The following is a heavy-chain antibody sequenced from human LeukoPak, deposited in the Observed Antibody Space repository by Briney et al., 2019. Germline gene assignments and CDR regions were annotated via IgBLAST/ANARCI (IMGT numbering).Heavy chain of an antibody. D-gene: IGHD6-19*01. CDR3: ARAVQWLVPGRGWFDP. J-gene: IGHJ5*02. CDR2: IIPISGTA. Sequence: ASVKVSCKASGGTFSSYAISWVRQAPGQGLEWMGGIIPISGTANYAQKFQGRVTITADESTSTAYMELSSLRSEDTAVYYCARAVQWLVPGRGWFDPWGQGTLVTVSS. V-gene: IGHV1-69*13. CDR1: GGTFSSYA.